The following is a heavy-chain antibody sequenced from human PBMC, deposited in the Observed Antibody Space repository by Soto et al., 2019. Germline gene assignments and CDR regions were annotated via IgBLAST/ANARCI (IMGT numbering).Heavy chain of an antibody. CDR3: ARGTRALRTSCCAY. CDR1: GDAISDYY. J-gene: IGHJ4*02. CDR2: VHESGST. V-gene: IGHV4-59*01. Sequence: PSETLSLTCTVSGDAISDYYWSWIRQTPGRGREWIGCVHESGSTDYNPSLKGRVTISLHMSRSQFSLSLRSATAADTATYYCARGTRALRTSCCAYWGQVIPVTDSS. D-gene: IGHD1-7*01.